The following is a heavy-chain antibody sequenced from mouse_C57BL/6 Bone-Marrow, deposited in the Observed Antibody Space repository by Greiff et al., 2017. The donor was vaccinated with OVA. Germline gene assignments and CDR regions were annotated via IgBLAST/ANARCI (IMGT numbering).Heavy chain of an antibody. D-gene: IGHD1-1*01. J-gene: IGHJ1*03. CDR2: IDPANGNT. CDR3: ARGYYGIWYFDV. Sequence: VQLQQSVAELVRPGASVKLSCTASGFTFKNTYMHWVKQRPEQGLEWIGRIDPANGNTKYAPKFQGKATITADTSSNTAYLQLSSLTSEDTAIYYCARGYYGIWYFDVWGTGTTVTVSA. CDR1: GFTFKNTY. V-gene: IGHV14-3*01.